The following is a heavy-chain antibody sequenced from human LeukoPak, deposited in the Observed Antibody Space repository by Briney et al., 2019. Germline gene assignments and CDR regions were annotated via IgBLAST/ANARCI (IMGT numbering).Heavy chain of an antibody. CDR3: ARDNTFGGDIVPRGFDY. D-gene: IGHD3-16*02. V-gene: IGHV3-48*01. Sequence: GGSLRLSRAASGFTFSIYSMNWLRQAPGKGLEWLSYISSSSSTIYYADSVKGRFTISRDNAKNSLYLQMNSLRAEDTAVYYCARDNTFGGDIVPRGFDYWGQGTLVTVSS. CDR2: ISSSSSTI. J-gene: IGHJ4*02. CDR1: GFTFSIYS.